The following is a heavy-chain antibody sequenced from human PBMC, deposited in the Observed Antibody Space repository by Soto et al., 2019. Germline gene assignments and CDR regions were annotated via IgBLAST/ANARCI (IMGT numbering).Heavy chain of an antibody. V-gene: IGHV3-30*03. J-gene: IGHJ4*02. CDR3: AIYSSGWYPLDY. D-gene: IGHD6-19*01. Sequence: GGSLRLSCAASGFTFSNAWMSWVLQAPGKGLEWVAVISYDGSNKYYADSVKGRFTISRDNSKNTLYLQMNSLRAEDTAVYYCAIYSSGWYPLDYWGQGTLVTVSS. CDR2: ISYDGSNK. CDR1: GFTFSNAW.